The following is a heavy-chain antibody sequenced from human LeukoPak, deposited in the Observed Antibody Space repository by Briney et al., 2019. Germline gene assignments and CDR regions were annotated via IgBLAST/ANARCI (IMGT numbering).Heavy chain of an antibody. J-gene: IGHJ3*02. CDR1: GGSISSGDYY. CDR2: IYYSGST. D-gene: IGHD3-16*02. Sequence: SETLSLTCTVSGGSISSGDYYWSWIRQPPGKGLEWIGYIYYSGSTYYNPSLKSRVTISVDTSKNQFSLKLSSVTAADTAVYYCARDWGSYRYRAFDIWGQGTMVTVSS. CDR3: ARDWGSYRYRAFDI. V-gene: IGHV4-30-4*02.